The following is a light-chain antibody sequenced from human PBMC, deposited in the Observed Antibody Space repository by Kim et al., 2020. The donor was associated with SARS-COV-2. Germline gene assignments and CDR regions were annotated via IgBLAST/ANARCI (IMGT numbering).Light chain of an antibody. CDR1: NIQTKN. Sequence: SVALGETARLTGGGNNIQTKNVPGYGQEPGQAPVLVMYKDSKRPSGIPERFSGSNSGNTATLSISRAQAGDEADYYCQVWDSGTWVFGGGTQLTVL. J-gene: IGLJ3*02. CDR3: QVWDSGTWV. CDR2: KDS. V-gene: IGLV3-9*01.